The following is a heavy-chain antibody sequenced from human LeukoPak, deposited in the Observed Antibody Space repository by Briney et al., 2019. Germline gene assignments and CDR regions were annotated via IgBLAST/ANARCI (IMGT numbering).Heavy chain of an antibody. D-gene: IGHD3-22*01. Sequence: GGSLRLSCAASGFTFSSYGMHWVRQAPGKGLEWVAVISYDGSNKYYADSVKGRFTISRDNSKNTLYLQMNSLRAEDTAVYYCAKDLFPYDSSEFFGYWGQGTLVIVSS. CDR2: ISYDGSNK. CDR1: GFTFSSYG. V-gene: IGHV3-30*18. CDR3: AKDLFPYDSSEFFGY. J-gene: IGHJ4*02.